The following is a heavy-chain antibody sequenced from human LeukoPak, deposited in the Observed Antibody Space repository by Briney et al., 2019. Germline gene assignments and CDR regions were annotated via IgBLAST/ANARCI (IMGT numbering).Heavy chain of an antibody. CDR1: GFTFSSYA. D-gene: IGHD3-22*01. J-gene: IGHJ4*02. Sequence: PGGSLRLSCAASGFTFSSYAMHWVRQAPGRGLEWVAVISYDGSNKYYADSVKGRFTISRDNSKNTLYLQTSSLRADDTAVYYCASDDSTGYHHSDNWGQGTLVTVSS. CDR3: ASDDSTGYHHSDN. V-gene: IGHV3-30-3*01. CDR2: ISYDGSNK.